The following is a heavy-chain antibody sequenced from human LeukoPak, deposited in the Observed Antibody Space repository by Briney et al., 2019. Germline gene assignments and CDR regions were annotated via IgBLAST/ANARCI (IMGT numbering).Heavy chain of an antibody. CDR2: VYTGGTT. CDR1: GDSMNDYF. D-gene: IGHD6-13*01. J-gene: IGHJ4*02. CDR3: AREYSSSWYDY. V-gene: IGHV4-4*07. Sequence: SETLSLTCTVSGDSMNDYFWTWIRQPAGKGLEYIGRVYTGGTTYYNPSLKTRVTISVDTSKNQFSLKLSSVTAADTAVYYCAREYSSSWYDYWGQGTLVTVSS.